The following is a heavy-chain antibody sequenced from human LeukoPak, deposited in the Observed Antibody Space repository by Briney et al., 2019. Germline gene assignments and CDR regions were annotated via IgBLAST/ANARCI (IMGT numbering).Heavy chain of an antibody. CDR3: ARGPNYYYDSSGYYFDY. V-gene: IGHV3-33*01. CDR2: IWYDGSNK. Sequence: GGSLRLSCAASGFTCSSYGMHWVRQAPGKGLEWVAVIWYDGSNKYYAESVKGRFTNSRDNSKNTLYLQMNSLRAEDTAVYYCARGPNYYYDSSGYYFDYWGQGTLVTVSS. CDR1: GFTCSSYG. J-gene: IGHJ4*02. D-gene: IGHD3-22*01.